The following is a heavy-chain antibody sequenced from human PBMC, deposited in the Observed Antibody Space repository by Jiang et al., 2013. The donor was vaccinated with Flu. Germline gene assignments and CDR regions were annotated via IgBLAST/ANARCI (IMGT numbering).Heavy chain of an antibody. D-gene: IGHD4-17*01. CDR1: FSSYW. CDR2: IKQTGSEK. J-gene: IGHJ4*02. CDR3: ASGTVTMRY. Sequence: FSSYWMSWVRQAPGKGLEWVANIKQTGSEKYYVDSVKGRFTISRDNAKNSLYLQMNSLRAEDTAVYYCASGTVTMRYWGQGTLVTVSS. V-gene: IGHV3-7*03.